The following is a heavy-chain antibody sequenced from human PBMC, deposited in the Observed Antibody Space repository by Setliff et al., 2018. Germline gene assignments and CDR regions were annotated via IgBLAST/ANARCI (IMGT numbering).Heavy chain of an antibody. D-gene: IGHD2-21*02. CDR1: GFNFNLYN. CDR3: ATSDRGGGLYDY. V-gene: IGHV3-48*01. Sequence: GGSLRLSCAASGFNFNLYNMNWVRQAPGKGLEWVSYIISNSLTIHYADSVRGRFTISRDNARNSLYLQMNNLRAEDTAVCYCATSDRGGGLYDYWGRGTLVTVSS. J-gene: IGHJ4*02. CDR2: IISNSLTI.